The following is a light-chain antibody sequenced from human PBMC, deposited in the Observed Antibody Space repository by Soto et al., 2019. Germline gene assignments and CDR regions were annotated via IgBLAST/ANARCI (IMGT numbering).Light chain of an antibody. CDR1: QSVSSN. Sequence: EIVMTQSPAAVSVSQGERATLSCRASQSVSSNLAWYQQKPGQAPRLLIYDASTRATGIPARFSGSGSGTEFTLTISSLQSEDFAVYCCQQYYKLPWTFGQGTKVDIK. J-gene: IGKJ1*01. V-gene: IGKV3-15*01. CDR3: QQYYKLPWT. CDR2: DAS.